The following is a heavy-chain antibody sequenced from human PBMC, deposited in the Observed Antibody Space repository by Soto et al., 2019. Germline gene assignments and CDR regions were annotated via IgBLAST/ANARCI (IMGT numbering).Heavy chain of an antibody. J-gene: IGHJ4*02. D-gene: IGHD6-13*01. V-gene: IGHV4-39*01. CDR2: IYYSGST. Sequence: QLQLQESGPGLVKPSETLSLTCTVSGGSISSSSYYWGWIRQPPGKGLEWIGSIYYSGSTYYNPSLKSRVTISVDTSKNQFSLKLSSVTAADTAVYYCARLGSSRNFDYWGQGTLVTVSS. CDR1: GGSISSSSYY. CDR3: ARLGSSRNFDY.